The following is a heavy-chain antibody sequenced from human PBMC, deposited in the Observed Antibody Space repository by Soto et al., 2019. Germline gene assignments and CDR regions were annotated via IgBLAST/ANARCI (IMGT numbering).Heavy chain of an antibody. CDR2: ISGSGGST. V-gene: IGHV3-23*01. J-gene: IGHJ6*02. Sequence: GGSLRLSCAASGFTFSSYAMSWVRQAPGKGLEWVSAISGSGGSTYYADSVKGRFTISRDNSKNTLYLQMNSLRAEDTAVYYCAKVGGRHGSGWVLYYYGMDVWGQGITVTVSS. D-gene: IGHD6-19*01. CDR1: GFTFSSYA. CDR3: AKVGGRHGSGWVLYYYGMDV.